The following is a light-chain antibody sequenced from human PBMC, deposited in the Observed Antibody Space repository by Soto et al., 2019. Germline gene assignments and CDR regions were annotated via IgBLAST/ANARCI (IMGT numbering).Light chain of an antibody. CDR2: EVR. V-gene: IGLV2-14*01. Sequence: QSALTQPASVSGSPGQSITISCTGTSSDVGGYDFVSWYQHHPGKAPKLIIYEVRTRPSGVSDRFSGSKSGNTASLTISGLQAEDEADYYCSSYTSDWGVLGTGTKLTVL. J-gene: IGLJ1*01. CDR1: SSDVGGYDF. CDR3: SSYTSDWGV.